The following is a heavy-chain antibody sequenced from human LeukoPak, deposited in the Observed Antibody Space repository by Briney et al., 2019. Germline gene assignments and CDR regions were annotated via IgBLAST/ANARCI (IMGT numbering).Heavy chain of an antibody. CDR2: LNPSGST. D-gene: IGHD4-17*01. CDR3: ARGRPYGDYFDY. CDR1: GGSISSSDYY. Sequence: PSETLPLTCTVSGGSISSSDYYWCWIRQSAGKGLEWIGRLNPSGSTYYNPSLKSRLTLSLDPSESQFSLKLSSVTAADTALYYCARGRPYGDYFDYWGQGTLVTVSS. V-gene: IGHV4-61*02. J-gene: IGHJ4*02.